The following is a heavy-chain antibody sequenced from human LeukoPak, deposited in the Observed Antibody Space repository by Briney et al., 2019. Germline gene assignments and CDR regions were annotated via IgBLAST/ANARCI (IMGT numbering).Heavy chain of an antibody. CDR1: GYTFNSCG. CDR3: ARGYDFWSGFTYYGMDV. CDR2: VSVYNGNT. D-gene: IGHD3-3*01. V-gene: IGHV1-18*01. J-gene: IGHJ6*02. Sequence: ASVKVSCKASGYTFNSCGITWVRQAPGQGLEWMGWVSVYNGNTNYAQNLQGRVTMTTDTSTSTAYMELRSLRSDDTAVYYCARGYDFWSGFTYYGMDVWGQGTTVTVSS.